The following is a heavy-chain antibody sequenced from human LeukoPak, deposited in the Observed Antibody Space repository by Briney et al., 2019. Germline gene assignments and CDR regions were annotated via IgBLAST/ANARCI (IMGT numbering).Heavy chain of an antibody. CDR2: ISAYNGHT. CDR3: ARDLTHRRNYDNSGYQIVSAF. Sequence: GVSVKVSCKASGYTFTNYGISWVRQAPGQGLECMGWISAYNGHTKYAQKVQGRVTMTTDTSTTTAYMELRSLRSDDTAVYYCARDLTHRRNYDNSGYQIVSAFWGQGTLVTVSS. J-gene: IGHJ4*02. D-gene: IGHD3-22*01. CDR1: GYTFTNYG. V-gene: IGHV1-18*01.